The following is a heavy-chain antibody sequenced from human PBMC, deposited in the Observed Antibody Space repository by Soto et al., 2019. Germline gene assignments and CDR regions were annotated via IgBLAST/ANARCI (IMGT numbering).Heavy chain of an antibody. D-gene: IGHD2-21*02. CDR3: ARLGGYYQAFDQ. CDR2: IYYTGTT. CDR1: GGSMSSYY. J-gene: IGHJ4*02. V-gene: IGHV4-59*08. Sequence: SETLSITCMVSGGSMSSYYWGWFRQPPGKGLEWIGYIYYTGTTTYHPSLKSRVTISIDTSRNQFSLKLNSVTAADTAVYYCARLGGYYQAFDQWGQGSLLTVSS.